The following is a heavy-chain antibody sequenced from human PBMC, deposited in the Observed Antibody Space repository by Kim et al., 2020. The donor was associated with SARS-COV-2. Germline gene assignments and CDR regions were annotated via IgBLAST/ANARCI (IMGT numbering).Heavy chain of an antibody. V-gene: IGHV4-39*01. CDR2: IYYSGST. CDR3: ARHMILDYFDY. D-gene: IGHD3-16*01. Sequence: SETLSLTCTVSGGSISSSSYYWGWIRQPPGKGLEWIGSIYYSGSTYYNPSLKSRVTISVDTSKNQFSLKLSSVTAADTAVYYCARHMILDYFDYWGQGTL. CDR1: GGSISSSSYY. J-gene: IGHJ4*02.